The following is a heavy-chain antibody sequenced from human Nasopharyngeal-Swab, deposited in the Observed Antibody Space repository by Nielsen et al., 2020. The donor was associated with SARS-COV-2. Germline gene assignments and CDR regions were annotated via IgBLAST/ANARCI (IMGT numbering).Heavy chain of an antibody. CDR3: ARVDIVATILRYYYYGMDV. CDR2: ISGSGGST. J-gene: IGHJ6*02. CDR1: GFTFSSYA. Sequence: GESLKIPCAASGFTFSSYAMSWVRQAPGKGLEWVSAISGSGGSTYYADSVKGRFTISRDNSKNTLYLQMNSLRAEDTAVYYCARVDIVATILRYYYYGMDVWGQGTTVTVSS. V-gene: IGHV3-23*01. D-gene: IGHD5-12*01.